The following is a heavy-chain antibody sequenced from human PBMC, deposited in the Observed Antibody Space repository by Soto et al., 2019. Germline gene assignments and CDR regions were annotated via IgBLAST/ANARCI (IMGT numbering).Heavy chain of an antibody. CDR1: GGSFCGYY. J-gene: IGHJ6*01. D-gene: IGHD6-13*01. CDR2: INHSGST. V-gene: IGHV4-34*01. CDR3: ARRPFYSGSGYGHYYYYCMDG. Sequence: SETLSLTCAVYGGSFCGYYWSWIRQPPGKGLEWIGEINHSGSTNYNPSLKSRVTISVDTSKNQFSLKLSSVTAADTAVYYSARRPFYSGSGYGHYYYYCMDGSQQVTTVTVAS.